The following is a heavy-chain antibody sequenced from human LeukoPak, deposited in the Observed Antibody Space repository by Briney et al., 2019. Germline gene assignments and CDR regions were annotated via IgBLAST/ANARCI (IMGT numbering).Heavy chain of an antibody. CDR2: ISGSGGST. D-gene: IGHD6-6*01. V-gene: IGHV3-23*01. J-gene: IGHJ4*02. Sequence: PGGSLRLSCAASGFTFSSYAMSWVRQAPGKGLEWVSAISGSGGSTYYADSVKGRFTISRDNSKNTLYLQMNSLRAEDTAVYYCAKSKKTYDRIAARPRHQPDFDYWGQGTLVTVSS. CDR3: AKSKKTYDRIAARPRHQPDFDY. CDR1: GFTFSSYA.